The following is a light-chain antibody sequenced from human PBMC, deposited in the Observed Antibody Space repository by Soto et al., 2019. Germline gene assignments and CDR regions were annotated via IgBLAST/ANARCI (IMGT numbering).Light chain of an antibody. CDR1: SSNIGAGYD. J-gene: IGLJ1*01. CDR2: GNS. Sequence: QPVLTQPPSVSGAPGQRVTISCTGSSSNIGAGYDVHWYQQLPGTAPKLLIYGNSNRPSGVPDRFSGSKSGTSASLAITGLQAEDEADYYCQSYDSSLSVSYVFGTGTKLTVL. CDR3: QSYDSSLSVSYV. V-gene: IGLV1-40*01.